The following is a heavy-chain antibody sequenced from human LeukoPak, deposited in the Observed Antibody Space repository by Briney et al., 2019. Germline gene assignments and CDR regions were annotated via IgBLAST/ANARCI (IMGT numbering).Heavy chain of an antibody. Sequence: PSETLSLTCAVYGGSFSGHYWTWIRQTPGKGLEWIGEMNPSGSTSYNPSLKSRVTISVDTSKSQFSLKLSSVTAADTAVYYCARGRQDVTMIVVVMTAVSYYLDVWGKGTTVTVS. CDR1: GGSFSGHY. CDR3: ARGRQDVTMIVVVMTAVSYYLDV. V-gene: IGHV4-34*01. D-gene: IGHD3-22*01. J-gene: IGHJ6*03. CDR2: MNPSGST.